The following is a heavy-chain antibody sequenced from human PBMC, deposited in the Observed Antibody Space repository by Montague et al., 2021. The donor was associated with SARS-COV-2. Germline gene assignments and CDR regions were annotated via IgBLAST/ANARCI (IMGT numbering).Heavy chain of an antibody. CDR1: GGSISGNSYY. V-gene: IGHV4-39*01. D-gene: IGHD5-18*01. CDR2: VHYGGST. J-gene: IGHJ4*02. CDR3: VCVDTAVVTFDY. Sequence: SETLSLTCTVSGGSISGNSYYWGWIRQPPGKGLQWIGGVHYGGSTYYNPSLKSRVTTSVDTSKNQFSLRLSSVTVADTALYYCVCVDTAVVTFDYWGQGTLVTVSS.